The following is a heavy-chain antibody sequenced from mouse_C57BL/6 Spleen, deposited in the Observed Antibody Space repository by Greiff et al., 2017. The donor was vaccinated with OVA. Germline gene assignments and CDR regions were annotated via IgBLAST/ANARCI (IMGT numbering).Heavy chain of an antibody. Sequence: EVKLVESGGGLVKPGGSLKLSCAASGFTFSSYAMSWVRQTPEKRLEWVATISDGGSYTYYPDNVKGRFTISRDNAKNNLYLQMSHLKSEDTAMYYCARAPIIHAMDYWGQGTSVTVSS. CDR2: ISDGGSYT. CDR3: ARAPIIHAMDY. D-gene: IGHD1-2*01. CDR1: GFTFSSYA. V-gene: IGHV5-4*03. J-gene: IGHJ4*01.